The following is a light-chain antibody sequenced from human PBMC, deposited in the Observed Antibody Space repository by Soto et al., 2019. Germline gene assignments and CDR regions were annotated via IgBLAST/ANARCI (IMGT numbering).Light chain of an antibody. Sequence: IVLTQSPGTRSLSPLERATLSCMASQSVSSIYLAWYQQKPGQASRLLIYGASTRATGTPARFSGSGSGREFTLTFSSLQSEDFAVYYCQQYIRWPLTFGGGTKVDIK. J-gene: IGKJ4*01. CDR1: QSVSSIY. CDR2: GAS. V-gene: IGKV3-15*01. CDR3: QQYIRWPLT.